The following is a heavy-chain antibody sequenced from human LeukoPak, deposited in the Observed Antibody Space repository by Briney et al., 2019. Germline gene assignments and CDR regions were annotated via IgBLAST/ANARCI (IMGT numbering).Heavy chain of an antibody. J-gene: IGHJ4*02. V-gene: IGHV4-34*01. CDR2: INHSGST. D-gene: IGHD3-22*01. Sequence: SETLSLTCAVYGGSFSGYYWSWIRQPPGKGLEWIGEINHSGSTNYNPSLKSRVTISVDTSKNQFSLKLSSVTAADTAVYYCARRRRSSGYYFYYFDYWGQGTLVTVSS. CDR1: GGSFSGYY. CDR3: ARRRRSSGYYFYYFDY.